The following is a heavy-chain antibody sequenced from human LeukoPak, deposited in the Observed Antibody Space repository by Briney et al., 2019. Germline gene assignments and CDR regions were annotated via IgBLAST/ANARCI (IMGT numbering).Heavy chain of an antibody. CDR1: GESFSGYY. CDR3: ARGRLIAARPVDY. J-gene: IGHJ4*02. V-gene: IGHV4-34*01. CDR2: INHSGST. D-gene: IGHD6-6*01. Sequence: SETLSLTCAVYGESFSGYYWSWIRQPPGKGLEWIGEINHSGSTNYNPSLKSRVTISVDTSKNQFSLKLSSVTAADTAVYYCARGRLIAARPVDYWGQGTLVTVPS.